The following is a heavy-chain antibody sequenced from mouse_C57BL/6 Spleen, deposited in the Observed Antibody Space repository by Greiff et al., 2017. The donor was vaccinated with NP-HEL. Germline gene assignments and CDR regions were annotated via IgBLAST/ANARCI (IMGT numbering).Heavy chain of an antibody. V-gene: IGHV7-3*01. CDR3: ARGNPFAY. CDR1: GFTFTVYY. CDR2: ISNKAFGSTT. J-gene: IGHJ3*01. Sequence: EVMLVESGGGLVQPGGSLSLSCAASGFTFTVYYMSWVLQPPGQALECFGFISNKAFGSTTEYSASVKGRFTISRDNSQSILYLQRNALRAEDSATYYCARGNPFAYWGQGTLVTVSA. D-gene: IGHD2-1*01.